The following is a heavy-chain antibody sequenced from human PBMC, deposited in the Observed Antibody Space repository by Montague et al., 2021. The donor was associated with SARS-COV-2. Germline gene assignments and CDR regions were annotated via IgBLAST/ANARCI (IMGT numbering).Heavy chain of an antibody. J-gene: IGHJ6*03. CDR3: ARLRDGVVPSPILGVGPYYSYYYMDV. D-gene: IGHD3-10*01. CDR1: GGSFSGYY. CDR2: INHGGST. Sequence: SETLSLTCAVYGGSFSGYYWSWIRQPPGKGLEWIGEINHGGSTKYSPSLKSRLTISADTSKNQFSLKLTSVAAADTAVYYCARLRDGVVPSPILGVGPYYSYYYMDVWGRGTTATVSS. V-gene: IGHV4-34*01.